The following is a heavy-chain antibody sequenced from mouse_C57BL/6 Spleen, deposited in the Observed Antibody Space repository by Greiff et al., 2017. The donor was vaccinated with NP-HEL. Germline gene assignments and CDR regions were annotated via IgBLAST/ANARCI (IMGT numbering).Heavy chain of an antibody. Sequence: EVKVVESGGGLVQPGGSLKLSCAASGFTFSDYYMYWVRQTPEKRLEWVAYISNGGGSTYYPDTVKGRFTISRDNAKNTLYLQMSRLKSEDTAMYYCARLGYYGSGGYFDVWGTGTTVTVSS. CDR1: GFTFSDYY. J-gene: IGHJ1*03. CDR2: ISNGGGST. V-gene: IGHV5-12*01. CDR3: ARLGYYGSGGYFDV. D-gene: IGHD1-1*01.